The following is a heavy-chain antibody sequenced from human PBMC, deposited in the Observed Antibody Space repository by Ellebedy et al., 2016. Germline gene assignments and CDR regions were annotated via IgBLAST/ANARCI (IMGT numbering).Heavy chain of an antibody. Sequence: SVKVSCXASGYTFTSYGISWVRQAPGQGLEWMGGIIPIFGTANYAQKFQGRVTITADESTSTAYMELSSLRSEDTAVYYCASGPYGGYALGGSYYYYYMDVWGKGTTVTVSS. D-gene: IGHD5-12*01. CDR3: ASGPYGGYALGGSYYYYYMDV. J-gene: IGHJ6*03. CDR2: IIPIFGTA. CDR1: GYTFTSYG. V-gene: IGHV1-69*13.